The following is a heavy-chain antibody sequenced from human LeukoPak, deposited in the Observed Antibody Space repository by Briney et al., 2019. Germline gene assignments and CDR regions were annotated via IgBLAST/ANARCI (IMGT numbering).Heavy chain of an antibody. Sequence: GESLKISYKGSGYTFSNHWMAWVRQAPGKGLEWMGIIYPADSDTRYSPSFQGQVTISADKSLRTAYLQLSSLKASDTAMYYCALGASNWDQFDYWGQGTLVTVSS. J-gene: IGHJ4*02. D-gene: IGHD7-27*01. CDR3: ALGASNWDQFDY. CDR1: GYTFSNHW. CDR2: IYPADSDT. V-gene: IGHV5-51*01.